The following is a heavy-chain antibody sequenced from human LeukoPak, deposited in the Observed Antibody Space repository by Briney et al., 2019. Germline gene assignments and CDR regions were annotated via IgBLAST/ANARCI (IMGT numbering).Heavy chain of an antibody. V-gene: IGHV1-46*01. J-gene: IGHJ6*03. CDR1: GYTFTSYY. CDR3: ARDERDYYYMDV. CDR2: INPSGGST. Sequence: ASVKVPCKASGYTFTSYYMHWVRQAPGQGLEWMGIINPSGGSTSYAQKFQGRVTMTRDMSTSTVYMELSSLRSEDTAVYYCARDERDYYYMDVWGKGTTVTVSS.